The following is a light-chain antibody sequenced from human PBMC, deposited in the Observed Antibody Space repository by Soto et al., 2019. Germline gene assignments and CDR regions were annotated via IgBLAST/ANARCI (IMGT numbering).Light chain of an antibody. V-gene: IGLV2-23*01. CDR1: SSAVGSYRL. J-gene: IGLJ1*01. CDR2: EGT. CDR3: CSSAPGRTVV. Sequence: QSALTQPASVSGSPGLSITISCTGSSSAVGSYRLVSWYQCHPGKVPKLIIYEGTKRPSGVSNRFSGSELGNTAYLTISGLQAEDEADYFCCSSAPGRTVVVGTGTKLT.